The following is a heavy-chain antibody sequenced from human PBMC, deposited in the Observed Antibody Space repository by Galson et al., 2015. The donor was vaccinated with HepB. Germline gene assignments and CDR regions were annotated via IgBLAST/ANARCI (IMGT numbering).Heavy chain of an antibody. CDR2: ISSSSSYI. V-gene: IGHV3-21*01. CDR1: GFTFSSYS. CDR3: ARDDSGYEYYGMDV. J-gene: IGHJ6*02. D-gene: IGHD6-19*01. Sequence: SLRLSCAASGFTFSSYSMNWVRQAPGKGLEWVSSISSSSSYIYYADSVKGRFTISRDNAKNSLCLQMNSLRAEDTAVYYCARDDSGYEYYGMDVWGQGTTVTVSS.